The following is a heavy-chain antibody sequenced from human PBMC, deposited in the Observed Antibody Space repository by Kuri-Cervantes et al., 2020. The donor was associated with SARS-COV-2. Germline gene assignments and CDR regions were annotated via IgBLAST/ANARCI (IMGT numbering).Heavy chain of an antibody. CDR3: ARDCSGGSCYFLYYYYGMDV. Sequence: GESLKISCAASGFTFSSYGMHWVRQAPGKGLEWVSYISSSGSTIYYADSVKGRFTISRDNAKNSLYLQMNSLRAEDTAVYYCARDCSGGSCYFLYYYYGMDVWGQGTTVTVSS. D-gene: IGHD2-15*01. J-gene: IGHJ6*02. CDR1: GFTFSSYG. V-gene: IGHV3-48*04. CDR2: ISSSGSTI.